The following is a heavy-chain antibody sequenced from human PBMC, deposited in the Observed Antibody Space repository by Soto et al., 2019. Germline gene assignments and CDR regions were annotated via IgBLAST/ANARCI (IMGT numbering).Heavy chain of an antibody. CDR3: TTTVIYSGYDWVFDY. J-gene: IGHJ4*02. Sequence: GGSLRLSCAASGFTFSSYGMTWVRQAPGKGLEWVGRIKSKTDGGTTDYAARVKGRFTISRDDSKNTLYLQMNSLKTEDTALYYCTTTVIYSGYDWVFDYWGQGTLVTVSS. D-gene: IGHD5-12*01. CDR1: GFTFSSYG. V-gene: IGHV3-15*01. CDR2: IKSKTDGGTT.